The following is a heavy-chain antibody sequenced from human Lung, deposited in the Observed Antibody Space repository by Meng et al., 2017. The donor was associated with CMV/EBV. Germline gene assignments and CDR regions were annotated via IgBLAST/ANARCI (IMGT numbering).Heavy chain of an antibody. CDR3: ARCYDFWSGYYSDY. Sequence: GESLKISCAASGFSLSDYSMNWVRQAPGKGLEWVSISSKSEGYILYADSVKGRFTISRDNAKNSLSLQMNNLRAEDTAVYYCARCYDFWSGYYSDYWGQGXLVTVSS. CDR2: SSKSEGYI. CDR1: GFSLSDYS. V-gene: IGHV3-21*04. D-gene: IGHD3-3*01. J-gene: IGHJ4*02.